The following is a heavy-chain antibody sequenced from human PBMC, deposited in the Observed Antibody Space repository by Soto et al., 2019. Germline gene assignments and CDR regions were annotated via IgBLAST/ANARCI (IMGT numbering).Heavy chain of an antibody. CDR3: ARDMSGGTYNYYYGMDV. V-gene: IGHV3-74*01. CDR1: GFTFSSYA. CDR2: INSDGSST. Sequence: PGGSLRLSCASSGFTFSSYAMSWVRQAPGKGLVWVSRINSDGSSTSYADSVKGRFTISRDNAKNTLYLQMNSLRADDTAVYYCARDMSGGTYNYYYGMDVWGQGTTVTVAS. D-gene: IGHD1-26*01. J-gene: IGHJ6*02.